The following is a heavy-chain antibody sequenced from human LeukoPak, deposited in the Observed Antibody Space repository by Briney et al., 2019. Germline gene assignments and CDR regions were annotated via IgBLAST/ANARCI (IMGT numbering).Heavy chain of an antibody. CDR1: GFTFSMYN. CDR2: ISSSSTI. D-gene: IGHD2-15*01. CDR3: ARGLLCSVGFDI. J-gene: IGHJ3*02. Sequence: GGSVRLSCAASGFTFSMYNMNWVGQAPGKGLEWISYISSSSTIYYADSVKGRFTISRDNAKNSLYVQMNSLRDEDTAVYYCARGLLCSVGFDIWGQGTLVTVSS. V-gene: IGHV3-48*02.